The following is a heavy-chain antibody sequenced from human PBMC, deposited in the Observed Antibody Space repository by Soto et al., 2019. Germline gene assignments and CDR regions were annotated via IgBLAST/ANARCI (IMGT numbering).Heavy chain of an antibody. D-gene: IGHD6-6*01. Sequence: QVQLVQSGAEVKKPGSSVKVSCKASGGTFSSYAISWVRQAPGQGLEWMGGIIPIFGTANYAQKFQGRVAITADESTSTAYMELSSLRSEDTAVYYCARDVAARPVSYYYGMDVWGQGTTVTVSS. CDR3: ARDVAARPVSYYYGMDV. J-gene: IGHJ6*02. CDR2: IIPIFGTA. CDR1: GGTFSSYA. V-gene: IGHV1-69*01.